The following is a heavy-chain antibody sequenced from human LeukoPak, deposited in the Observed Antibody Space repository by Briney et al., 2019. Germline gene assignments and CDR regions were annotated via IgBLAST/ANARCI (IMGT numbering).Heavy chain of an antibody. Sequence: ASVTVSCKASGYTFTSYGITWVGQAPGQGLEWMGWISVYNGNTNYAQKLQGRVTMTTDTSTSTAYMELRSLRSDDTAIYYCARDREAAGQKLTDYWGQGTLVTVSS. V-gene: IGHV1-18*01. CDR2: ISVYNGNT. J-gene: IGHJ4*02. CDR3: ARDREAAGQKLTDY. CDR1: GYTFTSYG. D-gene: IGHD6-13*01.